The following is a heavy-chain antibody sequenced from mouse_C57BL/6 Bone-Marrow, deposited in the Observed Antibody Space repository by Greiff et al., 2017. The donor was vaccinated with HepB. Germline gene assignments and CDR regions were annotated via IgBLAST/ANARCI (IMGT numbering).Heavy chain of an antibody. Sequence: VQLKESGPELVKPGASVKMSCKASGYTFTDYNMHWVKQSHGKSLEWIGYINPNNGGTSYNQKFKGKATLTVNKSSSTAYMELRSLTSEDSAVYYGARSELGSFAYWGQGTTLTVSS. CDR1: GYTFTDYN. V-gene: IGHV1-22*01. CDR3: ARSELGSFAY. D-gene: IGHD4-1*01. CDR2: INPNNGGT. J-gene: IGHJ2*01.